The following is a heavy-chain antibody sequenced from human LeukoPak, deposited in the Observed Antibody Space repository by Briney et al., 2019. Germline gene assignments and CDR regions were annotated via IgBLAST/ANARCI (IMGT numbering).Heavy chain of an antibody. CDR3: ARDQSGSRAFDY. J-gene: IGHJ4*02. CDR1: GGSISSYY. D-gene: IGHD1-26*01. Sequence: SETLSLTCTVSGGSISSYYWSWIRQPAGKGLEWIGRIYTSGSTNYSPSLKSRVTMSVDTSKNQFSLKLNSVTAADTAVYYCARDQSGSRAFDYWGQGTLVTVSS. CDR2: IYTSGST. V-gene: IGHV4-4*07.